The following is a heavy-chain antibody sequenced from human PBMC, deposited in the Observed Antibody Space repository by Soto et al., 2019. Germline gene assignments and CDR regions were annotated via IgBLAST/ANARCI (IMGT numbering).Heavy chain of an antibody. V-gene: IGHV3-23*01. D-gene: IGHD6-19*01. J-gene: IGHJ4*02. Sequence: EVQLLESGGGLVQPGGSLRLSCAASGFIFSNYAMNWVRKAPGKGLEWVSAIDSSGDGTYYADSVKGRFTISRDNSKSTLYLQMNSLRADDTAVYYCAKVKYSSGSGTFDFWGQGTLVTVSS. CDR2: IDSSGDGT. CDR3: AKVKYSSGSGTFDF. CDR1: GFIFSNYA.